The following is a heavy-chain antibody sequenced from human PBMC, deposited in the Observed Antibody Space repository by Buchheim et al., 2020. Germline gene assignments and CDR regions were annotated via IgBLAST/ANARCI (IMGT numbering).Heavy chain of an antibody. CDR1: GFTFSSYA. Sequence: QVQLVESGGGVVQPGRSLRLSCAASGFTFSSYAMHWVRQAPGKGLEWVAVISYDGSNKYYADSVKGRFTISRDNSKNTLYLQMNSLRAEDTAVYYCARRISRYGSGSYYPDYWGQGTL. D-gene: IGHD3-10*01. V-gene: IGHV3-30-3*01. CDR2: ISYDGSNK. CDR3: ARRISRYGSGSYYPDY. J-gene: IGHJ4*02.